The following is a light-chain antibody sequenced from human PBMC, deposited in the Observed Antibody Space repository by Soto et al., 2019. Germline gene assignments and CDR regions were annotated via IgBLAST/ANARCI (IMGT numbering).Light chain of an antibody. J-gene: IGKJ1*01. Sequence: DIQMTQSPSPLSASPGDRATITCRASQCISSYLAWYQQKPGEAPKLLIYLASTLQTGVPSRFSGSGSGTDFTLTISSLQPEDFATYYCQQLNNSPWTFGQGTKVDIK. CDR1: QCISSY. CDR3: QQLNNSPWT. CDR2: LAS. V-gene: IGKV1-9*01.